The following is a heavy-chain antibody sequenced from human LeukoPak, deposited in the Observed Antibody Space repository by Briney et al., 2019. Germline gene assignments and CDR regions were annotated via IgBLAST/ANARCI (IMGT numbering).Heavy chain of an antibody. CDR3: AKFLPTPIVVANYYFDY. Sequence: GGSLRLSCAASGFTVSSNYMSWVRQAPGRGLVWVSPIYSGGSTYYANCVKGRFIISRDNSKNTLYLQMNSLRAEDTAVYYWAKFLPTPIVVANYYFDYWGQGTLVTVSS. CDR2: IYSGGST. J-gene: IGHJ4*02. D-gene: IGHD2-21*01. V-gene: IGHV3-53*01. CDR1: GFTVSSNY.